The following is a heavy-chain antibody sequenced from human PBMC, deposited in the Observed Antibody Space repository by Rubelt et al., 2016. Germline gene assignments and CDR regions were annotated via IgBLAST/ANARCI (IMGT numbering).Heavy chain of an antibody. CDR2: VSYDGSNK. J-gene: IGHJ2*01. CDR1: SSYA. D-gene: IGHD3-22*01. CDR3: ARVRDSSGYYADGYFDR. V-gene: IGHV3-30*04. Sequence: SSYAMHWVRQAPGKGLDWVAVVSYDGSNKFYADSVKGRFTISRDTSKNTLYLQMNSLRAEDTAVYYCARVRDSSGYYADGYFDRWGRGTLGTVSS.